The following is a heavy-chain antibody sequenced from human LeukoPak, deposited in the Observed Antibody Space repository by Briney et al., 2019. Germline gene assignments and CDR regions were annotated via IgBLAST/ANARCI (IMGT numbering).Heavy chain of an antibody. V-gene: IGHV3-21*04. CDR3: AKGGKIAAADYDY. Sequence: GGSLRLSCAASGFTFSSYSMNWVRQAPGKGLEWVSSISSSSSYIYYADSVKGRFTISRDNAKNSLYLQMNSLRAEDTALYYCAKGGKIAAADYDYWGQGTLVTVSS. J-gene: IGHJ4*02. D-gene: IGHD6-13*01. CDR2: ISSSSSYI. CDR1: GFTFSSYS.